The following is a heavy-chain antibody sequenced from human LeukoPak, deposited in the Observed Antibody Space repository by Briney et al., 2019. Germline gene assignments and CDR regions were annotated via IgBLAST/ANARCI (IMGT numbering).Heavy chain of an antibody. D-gene: IGHD4/OR15-4a*01. J-gene: IGHJ5*02. CDR2: ISDTGSI. Sequence: SETLSLTCTVSTDSISDHYWDWIRQPPGKGLEWIAYISDTGSISYKPSLKSRVTISLKTSQNQFSLKVTSVNTSDTAVYYCARLTENNWFDPWGQGILVTVSS. CDR1: TDSISDHY. CDR3: ARLTENNWFDP. V-gene: IGHV4-59*11.